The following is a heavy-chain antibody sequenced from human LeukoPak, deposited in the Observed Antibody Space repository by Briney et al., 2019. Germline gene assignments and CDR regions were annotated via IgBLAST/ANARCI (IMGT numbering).Heavy chain of an antibody. V-gene: IGHV3-74*01. Sequence: GGSLRLSCAASGFTFSDFWMHWVRQAPGEGLMWVSRLDTDGGSTSYAASVKGRFTISRDNAKNMLYLQMNSLRAEDTAMYYCASSGSYRFDYWGQGTLVTVSS. CDR3: ASSGSYRFDY. CDR1: GFTFSDFW. CDR2: LDTDGGST. D-gene: IGHD1-26*01. J-gene: IGHJ4*02.